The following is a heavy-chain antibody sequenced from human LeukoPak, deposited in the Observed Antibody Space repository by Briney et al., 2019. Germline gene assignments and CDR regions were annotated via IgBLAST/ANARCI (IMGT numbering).Heavy chain of an antibody. V-gene: IGHV1-8*01. CDR3: ARASTMVRGVIVY. D-gene: IGHD3-10*01. J-gene: IGHJ4*02. CDR2: MNPNSGNT. CDR1: GYTFTSYD. Sequence: ASVKVSCKASGYTFTSYDINWVRQATGQGLEWMGWMNPNSGNTGYAQKFQGRVTMTRNTSISTAYMELSSLRSEDTAVYYCARASTMVRGVIVYWGQGTLVTVSS.